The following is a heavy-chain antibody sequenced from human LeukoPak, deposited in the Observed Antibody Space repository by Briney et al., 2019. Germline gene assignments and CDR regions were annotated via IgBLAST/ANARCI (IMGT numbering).Heavy chain of an antibody. V-gene: IGHV3-53*01. Sequence: GGSLRLSCAASGFTVSSNYMSWVRQAPGKGLEWASVIYSGGSTYYADSVKGRFTISRDNSKNTLYLQMNSLRAEDTAVYYCASPTSAAAVDAFDIWGQGTMVTVSS. CDR2: IYSGGST. D-gene: IGHD6-13*01. CDR1: GFTVSSNY. J-gene: IGHJ3*02. CDR3: ASPTSAAAVDAFDI.